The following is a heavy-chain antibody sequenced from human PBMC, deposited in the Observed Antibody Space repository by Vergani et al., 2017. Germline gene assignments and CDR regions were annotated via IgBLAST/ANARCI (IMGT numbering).Heavy chain of an antibody. Sequence: QVQLVESGGGVVQPGRSLRLSCVASGFNFGYYAMHWVRQALGRGLEWVATISYDGTYEYYIESVKGRLTISRDNFKNTLSIQMNSLRPEDTALYYCAKYIKTFYDILTGYYEDCYYYDGMDVWGQGTTVTVSS. CDR1: GFNFGYYA. CDR2: ISYDGTYE. D-gene: IGHD3-9*01. CDR3: AKYIKTFYDILTGYYEDCYYYDGMDV. J-gene: IGHJ6*02. V-gene: IGHV3-30*18.